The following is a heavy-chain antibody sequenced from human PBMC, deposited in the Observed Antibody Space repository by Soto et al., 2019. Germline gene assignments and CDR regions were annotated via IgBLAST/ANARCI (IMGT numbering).Heavy chain of an antibody. CDR3: ARDLGELWPSVGGY. CDR1: GFTFNTYG. V-gene: IGHV3-33*01. D-gene: IGHD1-26*01. Sequence: QVQLVESGGGVVQPGRSLRLSCAASGFTFNTYGMHWVRQAPGKGLEWVAVIYYDGRNKYYADSVKGRFTISRDNSKNTLNLQMNSLRVEATAVYYCARDLGELWPSVGGYWGQGTLVTVSS. CDR2: IYYDGRNK. J-gene: IGHJ4*02.